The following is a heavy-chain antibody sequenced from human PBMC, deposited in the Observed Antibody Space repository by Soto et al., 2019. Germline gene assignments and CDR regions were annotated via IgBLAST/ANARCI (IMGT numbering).Heavy chain of an antibody. CDR3: AITWGSGYCSSTSCYRGGSNFDY. CDR1: GYTFTSYG. J-gene: IGHJ4*02. Sequence: ASVKVSCKASGYTFTSYGISWVRQAPGQGLEWMGWISAYNGNTNYAQKLQGRVTMTTDTSTSTAYMELRSLRSDDTAVYYCAITWGSGYCSSTSCYRGGSNFDYWGQGTLVTVPQ. CDR2: ISAYNGNT. V-gene: IGHV1-18*01. D-gene: IGHD2-2*01.